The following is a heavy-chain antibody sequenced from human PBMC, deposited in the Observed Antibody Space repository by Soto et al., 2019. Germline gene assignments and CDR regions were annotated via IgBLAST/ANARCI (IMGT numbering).Heavy chain of an antibody. CDR2: INAGNGNT. V-gene: IGHV1-3*01. D-gene: IGHD3-3*01. CDR1: GYTFTNYA. CDR3: ARGSGYYTYDH. J-gene: IGHJ4*02. Sequence: ASVKVSCKASGYTFTNYAMHWVRQAPGQRLEWMGWINAGNGNTKYSQQFQGRVTITRDTSASTAYMELSSLRSEDTAVYYCARGSGYYTYDHWGQGTQVTVSS.